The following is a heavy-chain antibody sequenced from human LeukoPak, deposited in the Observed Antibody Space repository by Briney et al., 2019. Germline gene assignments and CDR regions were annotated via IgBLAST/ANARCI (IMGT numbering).Heavy chain of an antibody. CDR2: FYYDGST. V-gene: IGHV4-59*11. D-gene: IGHD3-16*01. CDR3: TRGITGHYRSLGGFAFDI. J-gene: IGHJ3*02. CDR1: GASITQHY. Sequence: SETLSLTCTVSGASITQHYWSWIRQPPGKGLEYIGYFYYDGSTNYTSSVRSRVTILVDTSKNQFALNLRSVTAADTAKYYCTRGITGHYRSLGGFAFDIWGQGTMVAVSS.